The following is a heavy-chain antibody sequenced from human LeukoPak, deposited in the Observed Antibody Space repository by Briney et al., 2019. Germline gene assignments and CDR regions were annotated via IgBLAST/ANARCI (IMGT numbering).Heavy chain of an antibody. CDR1: GFTFSSYA. V-gene: IGHV3-23*01. CDR3: AKKVYYYYYMDV. CDR2: ISGSGGST. Sequence: PGGSLRLSCAASGFTFSSYAMSWVRQAPGKGLEWVSAISGSGGSTYYADSVKGRFTISRDNSENTLYLQMNSLRAEDTAVYYCAKKVYYYYYMDVWGKGTTVTVSS. J-gene: IGHJ6*03.